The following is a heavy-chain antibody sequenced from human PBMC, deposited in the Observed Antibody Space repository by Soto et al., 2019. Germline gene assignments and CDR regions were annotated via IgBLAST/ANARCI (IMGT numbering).Heavy chain of an antibody. D-gene: IGHD3-9*01. CDR3: AKDFDWLLVRGYFDY. Sequence: GGSLRLSCGASGFTFSSYAMSWVRQAPGKGLEWVSAISGSGGSTYYADSVKGRFTISRDNSKNTLYLQMNSLRAEDTAVYYCAKDFDWLLVRGYFDYWGQGTLVTVSS. J-gene: IGHJ4*02. CDR1: GFTFSSYA. CDR2: ISGSGGST. V-gene: IGHV3-23*01.